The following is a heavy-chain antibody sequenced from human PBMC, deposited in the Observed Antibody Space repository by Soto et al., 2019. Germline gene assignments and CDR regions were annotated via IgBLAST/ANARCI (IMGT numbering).Heavy chain of an antibody. CDR2: IDWDDDK. CDR1: GFSLRTSGMR. V-gene: IGHV2-70*04. Sequence: PTQTLTLTCTFSGFSLRTSGMRVSWIRQPPGKALEWLARIDWDDDKFYSTSLRTRLTISKDTSKNQVVLKMTNMGPVDTATYYCAKTGTDGSWFDPWGQGTLVTVSS. J-gene: IGHJ5*02. CDR3: AKTGTDGSWFDP. D-gene: IGHD1-1*01.